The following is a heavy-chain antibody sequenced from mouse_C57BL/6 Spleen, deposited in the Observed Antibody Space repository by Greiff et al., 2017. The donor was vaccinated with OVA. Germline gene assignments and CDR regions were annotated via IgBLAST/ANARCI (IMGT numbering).Heavy chain of an antibody. J-gene: IGHJ4*01. CDR3: ASRGVSGAMDY. CDR1: GYAFSSYW. D-gene: IGHD3-1*01. Sequence: QVQLKQSGAELVKPGASVKISCKASGYAFSSYWMNWVKQRPGKGLEWIGQIYPGDGDTNYNGKFKGKATLTADKSSSTAYMQLSSLTSEDSAVYFCASRGVSGAMDYWGQGTSVTVSS. CDR2: IYPGDGDT. V-gene: IGHV1-80*01.